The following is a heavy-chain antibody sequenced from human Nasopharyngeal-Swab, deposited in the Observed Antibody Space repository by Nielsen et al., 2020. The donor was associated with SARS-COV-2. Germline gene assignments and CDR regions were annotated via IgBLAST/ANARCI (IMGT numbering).Heavy chain of an antibody. D-gene: IGHD1-7*01. CDR3: ARQTQLLAFDI. V-gene: IGHV4-30-2*01. J-gene: IGHJ3*02. Sequence: SCAVSGGSISSGGYSWSWIRQPPGKGLEWIGYIYHSGSTYYNPSLKSRVTISVDRSKNQFSLKLSSVTAADTAVYYCARQTQLLAFDIWGQGTMVTVSS. CDR1: GGSISSGGYS. CDR2: IYHSGST.